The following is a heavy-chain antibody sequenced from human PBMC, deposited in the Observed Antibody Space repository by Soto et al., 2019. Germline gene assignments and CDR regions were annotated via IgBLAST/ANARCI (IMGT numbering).Heavy chain of an antibody. CDR2: IFHSGIT. V-gene: IGHV4-59*11. CDR3: ARDRYFYDSRGYYRTLDS. J-gene: IGHJ5*01. CDR1: GDSLSNHY. Sequence: SETLSLTCTISGDSLSNHYWTWIRQSPGKGLEWIGYIFHSGITDYNPSVKSRVTISIDKSRNLFSLNLTSVTAADTAVYYCARDRYFYDSRGYYRTLDSWGQGTLVTAPQ. D-gene: IGHD3-22*01.